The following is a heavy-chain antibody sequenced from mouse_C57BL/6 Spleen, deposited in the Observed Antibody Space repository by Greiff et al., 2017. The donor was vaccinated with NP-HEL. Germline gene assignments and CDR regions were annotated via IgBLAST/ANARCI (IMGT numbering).Heavy chain of an antibody. V-gene: IGHV14-4*01. CDR2: IDPENGDT. Sequence: VQLKQSGAELVRPGASVKLSCTASGFNIKDDYMHWVKQRPEQGLEWIGWIDPENGDTEYASKFQGKATITADTSSNTAYLQLSSLTSEDTAVYYCTTSGMSTVGGYWGQGTTLTVSS. J-gene: IGHJ2*01. CDR1: GFNIKDDY. CDR3: TTSGMSTVGGY. D-gene: IGHD1-1*01.